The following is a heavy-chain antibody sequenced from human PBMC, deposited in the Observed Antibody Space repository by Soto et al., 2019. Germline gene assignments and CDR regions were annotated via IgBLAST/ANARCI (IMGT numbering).Heavy chain of an antibody. CDR2: ISYDGSNK. CDR3: AKGSTAMTYFDY. D-gene: IGHD5-18*01. CDR1: GFTFSSYG. V-gene: IGHV3-30*18. Sequence: QVQLVESGGGVVQPGRSRRLSCAASGFTFSSYGMHWVRQAPGKGLEWVAVISYDGSNKYYADSVKGRFTISRDNSKNTLYLQMNSLRAEDTAVYYCAKGSTAMTYFDYWGQGTLVTVSS. J-gene: IGHJ4*02.